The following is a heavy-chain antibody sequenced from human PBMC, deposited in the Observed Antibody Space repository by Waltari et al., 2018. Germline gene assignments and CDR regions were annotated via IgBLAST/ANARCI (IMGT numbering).Heavy chain of an antibody. J-gene: IGHJ6*02. CDR2: IQTARNT. V-gene: IGHV3-53*02. CDR3: ARRAVAGPDVYSFYSGMDV. Sequence: EVQLVETGGSLIQPGGSLRLSCAASGFSVSSSYMAWVRQAPGKGLEGCSVIQTARNTHDADAAKGRVTVSRDNSESTLYLQMNRQRAEYTALYYCARRAVAGPDVYSFYSGMDVWRQGTTVTVSS. CDR1: GFSVSSSY. D-gene: IGHD6-19*01.